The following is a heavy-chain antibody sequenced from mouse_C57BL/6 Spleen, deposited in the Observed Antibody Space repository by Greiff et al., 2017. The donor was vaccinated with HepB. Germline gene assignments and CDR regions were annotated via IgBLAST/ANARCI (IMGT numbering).Heavy chain of an antibody. V-gene: IGHV1-26*01. Sequence: EVQLQQSGPELVKPGASVKISCKASGYTFTDYYMNWVKQSHGKSLEWIGDINPNNGGTSYNQKFKGNATLIVDKSSSTAYMEVRSLTSEDSAVYYCAREDYYGSSYRYFDVWGTGTTVTVSS. CDR3: AREDYYGSSYRYFDV. D-gene: IGHD1-1*01. J-gene: IGHJ1*03. CDR2: INPNNGGT. CDR1: GYTFTDYY.